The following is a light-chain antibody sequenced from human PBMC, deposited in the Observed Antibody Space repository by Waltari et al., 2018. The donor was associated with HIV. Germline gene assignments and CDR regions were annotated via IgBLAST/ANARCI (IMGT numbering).Light chain of an antibody. CDR3: HVWDSFSDHRV. CDR1: NIGSQS. CDR2: YDT. Sequence: SYVLTQPPSVSVAPGQPARISCEGDNIGSQSVHWYQQKPGQAPVLVVYYDTDRPSGIPERFSGSNSGNTATLIISGVEAGDEADYYCHVWDSFSDHRVFGGGTELTVL. V-gene: IGLV3-21*02. J-gene: IGLJ2*01.